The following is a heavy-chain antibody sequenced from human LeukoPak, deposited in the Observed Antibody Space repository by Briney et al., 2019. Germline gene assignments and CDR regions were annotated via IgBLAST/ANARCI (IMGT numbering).Heavy chain of an antibody. CDR3: ARNYGSGTFDP. V-gene: IGHV3-48*03. Sequence: PGGSLRLSCAASGFTFSSYEMNWVRQAPGKGLEWVSYISSSGSTIYYADSVKGRFTISRDNAKNSLYLQMNSLRAEDTAVYYCARNYGSGTFDPWGQGTLVTVSS. D-gene: IGHD3-10*01. J-gene: IGHJ5*02. CDR1: GFTFSSYE. CDR2: ISSSGSTI.